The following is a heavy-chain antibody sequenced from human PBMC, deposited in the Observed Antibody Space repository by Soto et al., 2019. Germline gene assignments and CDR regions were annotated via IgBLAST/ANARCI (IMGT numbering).Heavy chain of an antibody. CDR3: ACRVRYRSASPAKCIKASRYYYYGMDV. CDR1: GGSFSGYY. Sequence: KSSETLSLTCAGYGGSFSGYYCSWIRQPPWKGLEWIGEINHSGITNYNPSLKSRVTISVDTSKNQFSPKLSSVTAADTAVYYCACRVRYRSASPAKCIKASRYYYYGMDVWGQGITLTVSS. CDR2: INHSGIT. D-gene: IGHD6-19*01. J-gene: IGHJ6*02. V-gene: IGHV4-34*01.